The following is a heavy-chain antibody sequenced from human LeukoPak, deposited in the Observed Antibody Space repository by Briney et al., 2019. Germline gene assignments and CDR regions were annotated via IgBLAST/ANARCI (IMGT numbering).Heavy chain of an antibody. CDR2: ISYSGST. V-gene: IGHV4-38-2*01. J-gene: IGHJ4*02. D-gene: IGHD6-6*01. CDR3: ARGGSRSYTSSTLDY. CDR1: GYSISSGYY. Sequence: PSETLSLTCAVSGYSISSGYYWGWIRQSPGKGLEWIGSISYSGSTNYNPSLKSRVTISMDTSKNRFSLKVSSVIPADTAMYYCARGGSRSYTSSTLDYWGQGTLVTVSS.